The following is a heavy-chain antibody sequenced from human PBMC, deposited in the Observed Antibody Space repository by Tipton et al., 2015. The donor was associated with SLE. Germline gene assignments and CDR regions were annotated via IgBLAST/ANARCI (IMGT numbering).Heavy chain of an antibody. J-gene: IGHJ3*02. CDR1: GGSISSYY. V-gene: IGHV4-59*01. CDR3: SRDGHPGDRGSDAFDI. Sequence: TLSLTCTVSGGSISSYYWSWIRQPPGKGLEWIGHKYYSGSTNYNPSLKSRVTISVDTSKNQFSLQLSSVTAADPAVYYCSRDGHPGDRGSDAFDIWGQGTMVTVSS. CDR2: KYYSGST. D-gene: IGHD7-27*01.